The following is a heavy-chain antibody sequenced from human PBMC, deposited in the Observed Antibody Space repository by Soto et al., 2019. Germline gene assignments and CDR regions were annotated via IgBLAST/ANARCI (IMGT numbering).Heavy chain of an antibody. J-gene: IGHJ4*02. V-gene: IGHV1-18*01. D-gene: IGHD3-10*01. CDR2: ISACNGNT. Sequence: QVQLVQSGAEVKKPGASVKVSCKASGYTFTSYGISWVRQAPGQGLEWMGWISACNGNTNYAQKLQGRVTMTTDTSTSTAYMELRSLRSDDTAVYYCVRANDYGSGSYSQYFDYWGQGTLVTVSS. CDR3: VRANDYGSGSYSQYFDY. CDR1: GYTFTSYG.